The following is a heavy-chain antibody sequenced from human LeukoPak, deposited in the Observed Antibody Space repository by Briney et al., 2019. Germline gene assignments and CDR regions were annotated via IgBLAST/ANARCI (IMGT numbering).Heavy chain of an antibody. CDR3: TREMYDSGGYRVSYFDY. D-gene: IGHD3-22*01. CDR2: INHSGST. J-gene: IGHJ4*02. CDR1: GGSFSGYY. V-gene: IGHV4-34*01. Sequence: SETLSLTCAVYGGSFSGYYWSWIRQPPGKGLEWIGEINHSGSTYYNPSLKSRVTISIDTSKNQFSLKLSSVTAADTAIYYCTREMYDSGGYRVSYFDYWGQGTLVTVSS.